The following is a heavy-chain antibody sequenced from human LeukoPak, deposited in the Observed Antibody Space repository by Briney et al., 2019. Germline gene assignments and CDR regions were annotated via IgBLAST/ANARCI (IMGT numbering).Heavy chain of an antibody. Sequence: SETLSLTCTVSGGSISSSSYYWGWIRQPPGKGLEWIGSIYYSGSTYYNPSLKSRVTISVDTSKNQFSLKLSSVPAADTAVYYCARRPWVFVGYYYMDVWGKGTTVTVSS. CDR2: IYYSGST. CDR1: GGSISSSSYY. CDR3: ARRPWVFVGYYYMDV. J-gene: IGHJ6*03. V-gene: IGHV4-39*01. D-gene: IGHD6-13*01.